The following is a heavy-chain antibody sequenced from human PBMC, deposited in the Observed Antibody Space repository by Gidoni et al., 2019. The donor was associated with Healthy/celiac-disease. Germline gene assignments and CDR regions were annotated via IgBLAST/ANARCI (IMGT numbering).Heavy chain of an antibody. J-gene: IGHJ3*02. V-gene: IGHV3-30*02. D-gene: IGHD5-12*01. Sequence: DGSNKYYADSVKGRFTISRDNSKNTLYLQMNSLRAEDTAVYYCAKEGRDGYQLQLSAFDIWGQGTMVTVSS. CDR3: AKEGRDGYQLQLSAFDI. CDR2: DGSNK.